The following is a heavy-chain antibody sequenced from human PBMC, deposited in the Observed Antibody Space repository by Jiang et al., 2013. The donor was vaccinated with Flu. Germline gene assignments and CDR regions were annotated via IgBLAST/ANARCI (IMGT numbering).Heavy chain of an antibody. Sequence: PGLVKPSETLSLTCTVSGGSISSYYWNWIRQPPGKGLEWIGYIYYSGSTNYNPSLKSRVTISVDTSKNQFSLKLSSVTAADTAVYYCARLSAVYFDYWGQGTLVTVSS. V-gene: IGHV4-59*08. CDR3: ARLSAVYFDY. CDR1: GGSISSYY. D-gene: IGHD6-19*01. J-gene: IGHJ4*02. CDR2: IYYSGST.